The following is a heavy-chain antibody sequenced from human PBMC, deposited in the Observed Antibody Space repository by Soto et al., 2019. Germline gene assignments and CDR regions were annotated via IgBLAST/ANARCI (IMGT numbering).Heavy chain of an antibody. Sequence: ASVKVSCKASGYIFTSYFMHWVRQAPGQGLEWMGIINPSGGSATYAQNFQGRISVTRDTSASTVYMELSSLRSEDTAVYYCARDPRGITSIVVINGFDYWGQGTLVTVSS. D-gene: IGHD3-22*01. V-gene: IGHV1-46*01. CDR1: GYIFTSYF. J-gene: IGHJ4*02. CDR2: INPSGGSA. CDR3: ARDPRGITSIVVINGFDY.